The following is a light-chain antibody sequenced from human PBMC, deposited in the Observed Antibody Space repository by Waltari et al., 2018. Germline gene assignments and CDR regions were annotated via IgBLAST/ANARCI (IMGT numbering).Light chain of an antibody. CDR3: QSTDTTGTYLV. Sequence: SNELTQPPSVSVSPGQTARITCSGDALATENVYWYQQNPGQAPRLVKYKDNERPAGVPERVTGSSSGTTVTLIINGVQAEDEADYYCQSTDTTGTYLVFGGGTKLTVL. V-gene: IGLV3-25*03. J-gene: IGLJ2*01. CDR2: KDN. CDR1: ALATEN.